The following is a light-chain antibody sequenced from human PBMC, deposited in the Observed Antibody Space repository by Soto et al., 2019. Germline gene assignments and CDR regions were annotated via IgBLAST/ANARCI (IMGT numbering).Light chain of an antibody. J-gene: IGLJ1*01. CDR3: SSFAGSGTV. CDR1: SSDVGGYNY. Sequence: QSVLTQPPSASGSPGQSVTISCTGTSSDVGGYNYVSWYQQHPGKAPKLMIYEINKRPSGVPDRFSGSKSGSTASLTVSGLQAEDEADYYCSSFAGSGTVFGTGTKVTAL. V-gene: IGLV2-8*01. CDR2: EIN.